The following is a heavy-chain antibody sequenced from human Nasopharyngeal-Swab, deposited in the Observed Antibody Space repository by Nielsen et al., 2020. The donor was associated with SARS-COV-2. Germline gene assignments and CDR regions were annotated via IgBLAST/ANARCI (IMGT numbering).Heavy chain of an antibody. Sequence: WVRQAPGQGLEWMGIINPSAGSTSFAQKFRGRVTITRDTSTTTVYMEVTSLRSEDTAVYYCARTDVGSNGAFDIWGQGTLVTVSS. CDR2: INPSAGST. CDR3: ARTDVGSNGAFDI. V-gene: IGHV1-46*01. D-gene: IGHD1-26*01. J-gene: IGHJ3*02.